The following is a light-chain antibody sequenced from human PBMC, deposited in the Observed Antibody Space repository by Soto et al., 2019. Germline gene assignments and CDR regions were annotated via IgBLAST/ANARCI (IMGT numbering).Light chain of an antibody. J-gene: IGKJ4*01. CDR1: QSVLYSSNNKNY. CDR3: QQYYGTPLS. CDR2: WAP. V-gene: IGKV4-1*01. Sequence: DIVMTQSPDSLAVSLGERATINCKSSQSVLYSSNNKNYLAWYQQKPGQPPKLLIYWAPTRESGVPDRFSGSGSGTDFTLTISSLQAEDVAVYYCQQYYGTPLSFGGGTKV.